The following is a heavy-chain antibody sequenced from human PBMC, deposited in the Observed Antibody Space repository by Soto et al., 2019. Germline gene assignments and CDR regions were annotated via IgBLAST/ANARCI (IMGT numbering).Heavy chain of an antibody. CDR2: FDPEDGET. J-gene: IGHJ4*02. CDR1: GYTLTELS. V-gene: IGHV1-24*01. CDR3: ATKWLLRYGSRSYYFDY. Sequence: GASVKVSCKVSGYTLTELSMHWVRQAPGKGLEWMGGFDPEDGETIYAQKFQGRVTMTEDTSTDTAYMELSSLRSEDTAVYYCATKWLLRYGSRSYYFDYWGQGTLVTVSS. D-gene: IGHD6-19*01.